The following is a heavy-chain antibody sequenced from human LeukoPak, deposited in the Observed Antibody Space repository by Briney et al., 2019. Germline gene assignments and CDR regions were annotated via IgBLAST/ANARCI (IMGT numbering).Heavy chain of an antibody. Sequence: GESLKISCKGSGYSFTSYWIGWVRQMPGKGLEWMGIIYPGDSDTRYSPSFQGQVTISADKSISTAYLQWSSLKASDTAMYYCARHGFGDYVWGSYRYYFDYWGQGTLVTVSS. CDR3: ARHGFGDYVWGSYRYYFDY. J-gene: IGHJ4*02. V-gene: IGHV5-51*01. CDR1: GYSFTSYW. D-gene: IGHD3-16*02. CDR2: IYPGDSDT.